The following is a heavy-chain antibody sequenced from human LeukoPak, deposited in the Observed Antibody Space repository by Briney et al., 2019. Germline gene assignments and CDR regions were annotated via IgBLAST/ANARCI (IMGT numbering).Heavy chain of an antibody. D-gene: IGHD6-19*01. Sequence: ASVKVSCKASGYTFTSYGISWVRQAPGQGLEWMGWISAYNGNTNYAQKLQGRVTMTTDTSTSTVYMELRSLRSHYTAAYYCARPRVAGSLDYWGQGTLVTVSS. J-gene: IGHJ4*02. CDR3: ARPRVAGSLDY. CDR1: GYTFTSYG. V-gene: IGHV1-18*01. CDR2: ISAYNGNT.